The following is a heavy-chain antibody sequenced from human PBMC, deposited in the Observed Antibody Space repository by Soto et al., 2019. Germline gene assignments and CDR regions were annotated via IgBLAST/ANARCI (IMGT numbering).Heavy chain of an antibody. Sequence: EVQLLESGGGLVQPGGSLRLSCAASGFTFSSYAMSWVRQAPGKGLEWVSAISGSGGSTYYADCVKGRFTISRDNSKNTLYLQMNSLRAEDTAVYYCAKDIHGGCWGYSEVWGQGTLVTVSS. V-gene: IGHV3-23*01. CDR1: GFTFSSYA. D-gene: IGHD2-15*01. CDR2: ISGSGGST. CDR3: AKDIHGGCWGYSEV. J-gene: IGHJ4*02.